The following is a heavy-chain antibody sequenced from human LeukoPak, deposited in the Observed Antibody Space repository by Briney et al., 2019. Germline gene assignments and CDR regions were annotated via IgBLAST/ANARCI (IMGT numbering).Heavy chain of an antibody. CDR2: INSDGSST. CDR3: ARAQYYDSTTAGGMDV. V-gene: IGHV3-74*01. J-gene: IGHJ6*02. D-gene: IGHD3-22*01. CDR1: GFTFSTYW. Sequence: GGSLRLPCAASGFTFSTYWMHWVRQAPGKGLVWVSRINSDGSSTNYADSVKGRFTISRDNAKNTLYLQMNSLRTEDTAVYYCARAQYYDSTTAGGMDVWGQGTTVTVSS.